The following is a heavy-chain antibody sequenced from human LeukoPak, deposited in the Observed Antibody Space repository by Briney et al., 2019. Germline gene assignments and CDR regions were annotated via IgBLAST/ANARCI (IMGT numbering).Heavy chain of an antibody. CDR3: AREMNYDYVWGSYRPNHDAFDI. V-gene: IGHV1-18*01. CDR1: GYTFTSYG. D-gene: IGHD3-16*02. J-gene: IGHJ3*02. Sequence: ASVKVSCKASGYTFTSYGISWVRQAPGQGLEWMGWISAYNGNTNYAQKLQGRVTMTTDTSTSTAYMELRSLRSDDTAVYYCAREMNYDYVWGSYRPNHDAFDIWGQGTIVTVSS. CDR2: ISAYNGNT.